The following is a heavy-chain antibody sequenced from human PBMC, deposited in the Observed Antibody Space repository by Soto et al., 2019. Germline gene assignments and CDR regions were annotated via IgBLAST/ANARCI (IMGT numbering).Heavy chain of an antibody. D-gene: IGHD6-13*01. V-gene: IGHV3-23*01. CDR1: GFTFSSYA. CDR3: AKGTIAEAVLAAYGMDV. J-gene: IGHJ6*02. Sequence: GGSLRLSCAASGFTFSSYAMSWVRQAPGKGLEWVSAISGSGGSTYYADSVKGRFTISRDNSKNTLYLQMNSLRAEDTAVYYCAKGTIAEAVLAAYGMDVWGQGTRVTVSS. CDR2: ISGSGGST.